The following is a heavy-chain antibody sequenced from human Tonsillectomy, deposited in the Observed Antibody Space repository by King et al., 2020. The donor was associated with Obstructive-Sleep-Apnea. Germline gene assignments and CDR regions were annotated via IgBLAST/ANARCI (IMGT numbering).Heavy chain of an antibody. CDR2: IYHSGST. CDR3: ARTAYCGGDCSEWDDAFDI. Sequence: VQLQESGPGLVKPSETLSLTCTVSGGSISSYYWSWFRQPPGKGLEWIGYIYHSGSTHYNPSLKSPVTVLVDMSKNPFSLKLKSVPAADTAVYYCARTAYCGGDCSEWDDAFDIWGQGTMVTVSA. D-gene: IGHD2-21*02. V-gene: IGHV4-59*01. CDR1: GGSISSYY. J-gene: IGHJ3*02.